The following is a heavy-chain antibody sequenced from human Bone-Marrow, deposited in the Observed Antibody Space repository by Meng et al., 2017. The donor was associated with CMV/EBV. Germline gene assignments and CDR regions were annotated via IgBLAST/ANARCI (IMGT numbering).Heavy chain of an antibody. CDR1: GFTFSSYG. J-gene: IGHJ3*02. CDR3: AKDRSRGGYDSHAFDI. V-gene: IGHV3-30*02. CDR2: IRYDGSNK. D-gene: IGHD5-12*01. Sequence: GESLKISCAASGFTFSSYGMHWVRQAPGKGLEWVAFIRYDGSNKYYADSVKGRFTISRDNSKNTLYLQMNSLRAEDTAVYYCAKDRSRGGYDSHAFDIWGQGTMATVSS.